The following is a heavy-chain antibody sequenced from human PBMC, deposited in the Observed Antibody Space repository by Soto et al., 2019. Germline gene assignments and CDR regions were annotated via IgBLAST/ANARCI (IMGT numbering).Heavy chain of an antibody. D-gene: IGHD3-10*01. J-gene: IGHJ4*02. CDR1: GFTFDDYT. CDR3: SKDMYSGRSSLIDY. CDR2: ISWDGGST. V-gene: IGHV3-43*01. Sequence: GGSLRLSCAASGFTFDDYTMHWVRQAPGKSLEWVSLISWDGGSTYYADSVKGRFTISRDNSKNSLYLQMNSLRIEDTALYYCSKDMYSGRSSLIDYWGQGTLVTVSS.